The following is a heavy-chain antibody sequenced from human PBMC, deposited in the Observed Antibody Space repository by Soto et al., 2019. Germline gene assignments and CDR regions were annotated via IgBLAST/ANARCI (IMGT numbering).Heavy chain of an antibody. J-gene: IGHJ6*02. Sequence: QVQLVQSGPEVKKPGASVKVSCKASGYTFTNYGITWVRQAPGQGLEWMGWITASNGNTNNAREIQGRLTLPRDTSTSTAYMELRSLRSDDTAVYYCARGASCSSASCYDNFHYGLAVWGQGTTVIVSS. CDR3: ARGASCSSASCYDNFHYGLAV. CDR2: ITASNGNT. CDR1: GYTFTNYG. D-gene: IGHD2-2*01. V-gene: IGHV1-18*01.